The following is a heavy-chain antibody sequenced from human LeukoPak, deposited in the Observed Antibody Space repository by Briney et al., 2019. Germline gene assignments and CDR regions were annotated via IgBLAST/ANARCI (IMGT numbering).Heavy chain of an antibody. D-gene: IGHD3-10*01. CDR1: GYTFTSYA. Sequence: ASVKVSCKASGYTFTSYAMHWVRQAPGQRLEWMGWINAGNGNTKYLQKFQGRVTITRDTSASTAYMELSSLRSEDTAVYYCARAMVRGFIDYWGQGTLVTVSS. J-gene: IGHJ4*02. V-gene: IGHV1-3*01. CDR2: INAGNGNT. CDR3: ARAMVRGFIDY.